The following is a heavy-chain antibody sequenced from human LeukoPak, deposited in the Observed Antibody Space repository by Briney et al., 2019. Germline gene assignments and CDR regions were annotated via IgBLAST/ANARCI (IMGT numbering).Heavy chain of an antibody. J-gene: IGHJ4*02. V-gene: IGHV3-23*01. CDR1: GFTFSSYA. CDR3: AKGGASVTRYVDY. D-gene: IGHD4-17*01. Sequence: PGGSLRLSCAASGFTFSSYAMSWVRQTPGKVLEWVSSISGSGDSTYYADSVKGRFTISRDNSQNTLYLRMNSLRPEDTAVYYCAKGGASVTRYVDYWGQGTLVTVSS. CDR2: ISGSGDST.